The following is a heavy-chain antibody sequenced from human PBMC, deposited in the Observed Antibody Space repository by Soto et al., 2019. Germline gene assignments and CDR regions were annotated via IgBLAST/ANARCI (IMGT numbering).Heavy chain of an antibody. CDR1: GYSISSGYY. Sequence: PSETLSLTCSVSGYSISSGYYWGWIRHAPGKGLEWIGNIHHSGSTYYNPSLESRVTLSIDTSKNQFSLRLTSVTAADTAIYYCARDISASDGDYWGQGTLVTVSS. CDR2: IHHSGST. J-gene: IGHJ4*02. D-gene: IGHD2-21*01. CDR3: ARDISASDGDY. V-gene: IGHV4-38-2*02.